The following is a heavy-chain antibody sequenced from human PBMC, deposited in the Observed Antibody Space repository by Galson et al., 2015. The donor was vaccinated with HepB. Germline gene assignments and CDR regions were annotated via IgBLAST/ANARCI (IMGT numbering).Heavy chain of an antibody. CDR1: GFTFSSYA. CDR2: ISSNGGST. J-gene: IGHJ4*02. V-gene: IGHV3-64D*06. Sequence: SLRLSCAASGFTFSSYAMHWVRQAPGKGLEYVSAISSNGGSTYYADSVKGRFTISRDNSKNTLYLQMSSLRAEDTAVYYCVKRGSYYYDSSGYFDYWGQGTLVTVSS. CDR3: VKRGSYYYDSSGYFDY. D-gene: IGHD3-22*01.